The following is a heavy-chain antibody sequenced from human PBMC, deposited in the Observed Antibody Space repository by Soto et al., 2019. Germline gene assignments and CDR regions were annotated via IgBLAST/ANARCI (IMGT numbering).Heavy chain of an antibody. D-gene: IGHD5-18*01. J-gene: IGHJ4*02. CDR3: ARGLLSPLGGYSYGYGSYYFDY. V-gene: IGHV4-34*01. CDR1: GGSFSGYY. Sequence: SETLSLTCAVYGGSFSGYYWSWIRQPPGKGLEWIGEINHSGSTNYNPSLKSRVTISVDTSKNQFSLKLSSVTAADTAVYYCARGLLSPLGGYSYGYGSYYFDYWGQGTLVTVSS. CDR2: INHSGST.